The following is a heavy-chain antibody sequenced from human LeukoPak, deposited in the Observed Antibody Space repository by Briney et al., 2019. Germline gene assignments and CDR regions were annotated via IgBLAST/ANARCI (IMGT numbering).Heavy chain of an antibody. V-gene: IGHV1-2*02. CDR3: ARGDNVVVPAAIVDWFDP. CDR1: GYTFTFYY. D-gene: IGHD2-2*02. Sequence: ASVTVSFKSTGYTFTFYYMHWVRQAPGQGLEWMGWSNPNSGGTNYAQKFQGRVTMTRDTSISTAYMELSRLRSDDTAVYYCARGDNVVVPAAIVDWFDPWGQGTLVTVSS. J-gene: IGHJ5*02. CDR2: SNPNSGGT.